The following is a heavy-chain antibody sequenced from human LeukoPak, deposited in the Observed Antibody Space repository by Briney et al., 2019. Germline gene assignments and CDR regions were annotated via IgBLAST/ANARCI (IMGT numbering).Heavy chain of an antibody. CDR1: GFAFNDFA. CDR3: TKSSIMFAAGRLGSIDF. J-gene: IGHJ4*02. V-gene: IGHV3-33*06. CDR2: IRRDGSHK. D-gene: IGHD6-25*01. Sequence: GRSLTLSCAASGFAFNDFAMYWVRQAPGKGLDWVALIRRDGSHKYYAHSIKGRFTISRDNSKNTLYLQMSSLRAEDTAVYYCTKSSIMFAAGRLGSIDFWGQGTLVTVSS.